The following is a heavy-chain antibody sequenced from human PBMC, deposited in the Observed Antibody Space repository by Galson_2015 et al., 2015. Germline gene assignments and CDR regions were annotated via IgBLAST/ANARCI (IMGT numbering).Heavy chain of an antibody. CDR2: ITGSGGST. J-gene: IGHJ4*01. V-gene: IGHV3-23*01. CDR1: GFTFSIYA. Sequence: SLRLSCAASGFTFSIYAMSWFRQAPGKGLEWVSAITGSGGSTYYAGSVKGRFTISRDNSKNTLDLQMNSLRVEDTAVYYCAKLHSIGGHSYGGVDYWGQATLVTVSS. D-gene: IGHD5-18*01. CDR3: AKLHSIGGHSYGGVDY.